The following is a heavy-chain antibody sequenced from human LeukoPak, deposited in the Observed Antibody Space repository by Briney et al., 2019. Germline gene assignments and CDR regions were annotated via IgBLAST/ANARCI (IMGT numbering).Heavy chain of an antibody. J-gene: IGHJ4*02. V-gene: IGHV1-8*03. CDR3: ARVSRRIAARPHYYFDY. CDR1: GYTFTSYD. CDR2: MNPNSGNT. Sequence: GASVKVSCKASGYTFTSYDINWVRQATGQGLEWMGWMNPNSGNTGYAQKFQGRVTITRNTSISTAYMELSSLRSEDTAVYYCARVSRRIAARPHYYFDYWGQGTLVTVSS. D-gene: IGHD6-6*01.